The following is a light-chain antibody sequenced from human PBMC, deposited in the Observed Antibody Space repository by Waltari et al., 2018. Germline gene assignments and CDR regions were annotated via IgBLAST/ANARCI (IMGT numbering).Light chain of an antibody. CDR3: IQTLQTPFT. CDR2: LTS. Sequence: DIVMTQSPLSLPVTPGEPASISCRSTQSLLHNNGDNYLDWHVQRPGQSPQLLIYLTSKRASGVPDRLRGSGSGTDFTLKISRVEAEDVGVYYCIQTLQTPFTFGGGTKVEIK. CDR1: QSLLHNNGDNY. J-gene: IGKJ4*01. V-gene: IGKV2-28*01.